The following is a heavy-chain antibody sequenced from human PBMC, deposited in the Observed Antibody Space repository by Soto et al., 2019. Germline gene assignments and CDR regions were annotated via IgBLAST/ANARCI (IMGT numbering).Heavy chain of an antibody. CDR3: AKAIPVAMAPFDC. V-gene: IGHV3-23*01. Sequence: EVQLLESGGGLVQPGGSLRLSCAASGFTFSSYAMSWFRQAPGKGLEWVSTSSGSSYSTYYADSVKGRFTISRDNSKNTLYLQMNSLRAEDTAVYYCAKAIPVAMAPFDCWGQGTLVTVSS. CDR1: GFTFSSYA. D-gene: IGHD5-18*01. CDR2: SSGSSYST. J-gene: IGHJ4*02.